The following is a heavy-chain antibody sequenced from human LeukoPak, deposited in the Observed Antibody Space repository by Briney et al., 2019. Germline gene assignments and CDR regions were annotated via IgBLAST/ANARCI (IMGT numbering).Heavy chain of an antibody. CDR2: ISDSGDTT. Sequence: GGSLRLSCAASGFIFASYGMSWVRLAPGKGLEWVSSISDSGDTTFYADFLKGRFTVSRDNSKNTLFLQMNSLTADDTAVYYCAEAGDSAYYHDKSGYFYWGQGTLVTVSS. V-gene: IGHV3-23*01. CDR1: GFIFASYG. CDR3: AEAGDSAYYHDKSGYFY. J-gene: IGHJ4*02. D-gene: IGHD3-22*01.